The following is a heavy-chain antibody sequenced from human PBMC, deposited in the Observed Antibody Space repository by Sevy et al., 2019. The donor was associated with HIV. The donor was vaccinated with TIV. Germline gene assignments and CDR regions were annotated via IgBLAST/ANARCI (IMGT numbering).Heavy chain of an antibody. CDR3: ARPQGELYAFDI. CDR1: GDSIRSYY. V-gene: IGHV4-4*07. J-gene: IGHJ3*02. CDR2: IYTSGST. Sequence: SETLSLTCTVSGDSIRSYYWSWIRQPAGKGLEWIGHIYTSGSTNYNPSLKSRVTMSVDTSKNQFSLKLSSVTAADTDVYYCARPQGELYAFDIWGQGTMVTVSS. D-gene: IGHD3-16*01.